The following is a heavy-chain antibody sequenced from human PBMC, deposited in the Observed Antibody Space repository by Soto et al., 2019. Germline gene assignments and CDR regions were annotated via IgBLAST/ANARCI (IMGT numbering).Heavy chain of an antibody. J-gene: IGHJ4*02. Sequence: SEPLSLTFTDPGGPIANDNYFWGCVLQPPEKGLEWIVGSAYRGGAYENPSLKCRVTVSVAPSTNQFSRKLTSMTAADTAVNYCAKVLVGASSHSDFDSWCQGTLVTVAS. CDR1: GGPIANDNYF. D-gene: IGHD2-15*01. CDR2: SAYRGGA. V-gene: IGHV4-39*01. CDR3: AKVLVGASSHSDFDS.